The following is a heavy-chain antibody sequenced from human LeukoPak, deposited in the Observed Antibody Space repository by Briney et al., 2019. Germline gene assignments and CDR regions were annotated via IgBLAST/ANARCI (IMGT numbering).Heavy chain of an antibody. CDR1: GGSISSYY. D-gene: IGHD5-18*01. Sequence: SETLSLTCTVSGGSISSYYWSWIRQPPVKGLEWIGYFYYSGSTNYNPSLKSRVTISVDTSKNQVSLKLSSVTAADTAVYYCARGLHAHDYWGQGTLVTVSS. V-gene: IGHV4-59*08. J-gene: IGHJ4*02. CDR2: FYYSGST. CDR3: ARGLHAHDY.